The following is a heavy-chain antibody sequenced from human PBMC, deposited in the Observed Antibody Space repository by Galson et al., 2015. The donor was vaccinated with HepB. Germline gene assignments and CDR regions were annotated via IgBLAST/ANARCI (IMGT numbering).Heavy chain of an antibody. J-gene: IGHJ6*02. D-gene: IGHD1-1*01. CDR3: ARWNEGSDV. CDR2: IYYNGFT. V-gene: IGHV4-59*01. Sequence: LRLSCAASGFTFSTYAWNWFRQPPGKGLEYIGYIYYNGFTNYNPSLESRVTITVDTSKNQISLHLSSVTAADTAVYYCARWNEGSDVWGQGTTVTVSS. CDR1: GFTFSTYA.